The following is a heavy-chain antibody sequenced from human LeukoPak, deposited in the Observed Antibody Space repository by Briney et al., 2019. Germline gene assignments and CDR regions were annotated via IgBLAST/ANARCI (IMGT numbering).Heavy chain of an antibody. CDR2: INPNSGGT. D-gene: IGHD3-10*01. V-gene: IGHV1-2*02. CDR3: AREVNTMVRGGIWGYFDY. J-gene: IGHJ4*02. Sequence: GASVKVSCKASGYTFTGYYIHWVRQAPGQGLEWMGWINPNSGGTNYAQKFRGRVTMTRDTSISTAYMELSRLRSDDTAVYYCAREVNTMVRGGIWGYFDYWGQGTLVTVSS. CDR1: GYTFTGYY.